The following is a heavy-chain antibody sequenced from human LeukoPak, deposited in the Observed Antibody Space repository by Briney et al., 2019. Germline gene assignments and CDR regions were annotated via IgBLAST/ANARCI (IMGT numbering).Heavy chain of an antibody. Sequence: EASVKVSCKASGYAFTNYAISWVRQAPGQGLEWMGWISVYNGNTNYAQKLQGRVTMTADTSTTTAYMELRSLRSDDTAVYYCVRGYCSSATCRHFDYWGQGALVTVSS. CDR2: ISVYNGNT. CDR1: GYAFTNYA. CDR3: VRGYCSSATCRHFDY. J-gene: IGHJ4*02. D-gene: IGHD2-2*01. V-gene: IGHV1-18*01.